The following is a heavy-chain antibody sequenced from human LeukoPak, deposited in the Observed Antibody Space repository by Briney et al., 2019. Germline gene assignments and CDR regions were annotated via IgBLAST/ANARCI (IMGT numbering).Heavy chain of an antibody. CDR3: ARDRYCSGGSCREYFQH. D-gene: IGHD2-15*01. CDR1: GFTFSSYS. Sequence: GGSLRLSCAASGFTFSSYSMNWVRQAPGKGLEWVSSISSSSSYIYYADSVKGRFTISRDNAKNSLYLQMNSLRAEDTAVYYCARDRYCSGGSCREYFQHWGQGTLVTVSS. J-gene: IGHJ1*01. V-gene: IGHV3-21*01. CDR2: ISSSSSYI.